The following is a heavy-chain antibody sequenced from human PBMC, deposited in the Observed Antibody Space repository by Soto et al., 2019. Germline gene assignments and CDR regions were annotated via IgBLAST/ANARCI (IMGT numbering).Heavy chain of an antibody. CDR2: ISSSSSYI. Sequence: LRLSCAASGFTFSSYSMNLVRQAPGKGLEWVSSISSSSSYIYYADSVKGRFTISRDNAKNSLYLQMNSLRAEDTAVYYCARTQSGDWLAYYYYYGMDVWGQGTTVTVSS. J-gene: IGHJ6*02. V-gene: IGHV3-21*01. CDR1: GFTFSSYS. D-gene: IGHD3-9*01. CDR3: ARTQSGDWLAYYYYYGMDV.